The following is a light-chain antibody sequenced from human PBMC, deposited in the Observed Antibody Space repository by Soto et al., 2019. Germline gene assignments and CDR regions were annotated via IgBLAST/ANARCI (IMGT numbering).Light chain of an antibody. CDR3: QQYGAGSPWT. J-gene: IGKJ1*01. CDR2: KAS. CDR1: QSINTW. V-gene: IGKV1-5*03. Sequence: DIQVTQSPSTLSASIGDRVTITCRASQSINTWLAWFQQKPGKAPKVLISKASTLERGVPSRFSGDGSGTEFTLTISSLQTEDLATYYCQQYGAGSPWTFGQGTKVEIK.